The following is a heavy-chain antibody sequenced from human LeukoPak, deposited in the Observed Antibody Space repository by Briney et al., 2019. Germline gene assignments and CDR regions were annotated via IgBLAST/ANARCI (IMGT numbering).Heavy chain of an antibody. CDR3: ARDLKVAVAGTYHYYYYGMDV. D-gene: IGHD6-19*01. CDR2: ISSSSSYI. V-gene: IGHV3-21*01. J-gene: IGHJ6*02. Sequence: PGGSLRLSCAASGFTFSSYSMNWVRQAPWKGLEWVSSISSSSSYIYYADSVKGRFTISRDNAKNSLYLQMNSLRAEDTAVYYCARDLKVAVAGTYHYYYYGMDVWGQGTTVTVSS. CDR1: GFTFSSYS.